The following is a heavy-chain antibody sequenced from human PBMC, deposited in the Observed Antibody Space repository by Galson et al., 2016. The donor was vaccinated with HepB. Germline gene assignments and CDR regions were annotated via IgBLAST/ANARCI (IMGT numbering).Heavy chain of an antibody. CDR2: ISDDESNE. Sequence: SLRLSCAASGFTFSNYGMHWVRQAPGKGLEWVAVISDDESNEYYADSVKGRFTISRDNSNNTLYLQMTSLRAEDTAVYYCANSGLLRFLEWLLPFDCWGQGTTVTVSS. V-gene: IGHV3-30*18. J-gene: IGHJ4*03. CDR3: ANSGLLRFLEWLLPFDC. D-gene: IGHD3-3*01. CDR1: GFTFSNYG.